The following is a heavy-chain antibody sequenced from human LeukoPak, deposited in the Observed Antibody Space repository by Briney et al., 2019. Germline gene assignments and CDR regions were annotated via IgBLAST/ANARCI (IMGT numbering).Heavy chain of an antibody. Sequence: SETLSLTCAVYGGSFSGYYWSWIRQPPGKGLEWIGEINHSGSTNYNPSLKSRVTISVDTSKNQFSLKLSSVTAADTAVYYCASTHYDFWSGYHYTYWGQGTLVTVSS. V-gene: IGHV4-34*01. D-gene: IGHD3-3*01. CDR3: ASTHYDFWSGYHYTY. J-gene: IGHJ4*02. CDR1: GGSFSGYY. CDR2: INHSGST.